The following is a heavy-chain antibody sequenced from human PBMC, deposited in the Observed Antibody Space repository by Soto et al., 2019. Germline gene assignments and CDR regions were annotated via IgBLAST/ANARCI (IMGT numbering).Heavy chain of an antibody. D-gene: IGHD3-16*01. CDR2: ISWNSGSI. CDR3: VKDSAGGTGLFDF. Sequence: EVQVVESGGGLVQPGGSLRLSCAASGFTFDVYAMHWVRQPPGKGLEWVSGISWNSGSIGYADSVKGRFTISRDNAKISLYLQMNSLTTEDTVLYYCVKDSAGGTGLFDFWGQGTLVTVSS. V-gene: IGHV3-9*01. CDR1: GFTFDVYA. J-gene: IGHJ4*02.